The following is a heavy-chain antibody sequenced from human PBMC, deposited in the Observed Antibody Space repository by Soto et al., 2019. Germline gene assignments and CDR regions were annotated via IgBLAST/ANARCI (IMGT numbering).Heavy chain of an antibody. D-gene: IGHD6-6*01. CDR3: ARLVYDARLNYMYFDF. CDR2: IFHDGTA. V-gene: IGHV4-4*02. CDR1: GVSISSGNW. J-gene: IGHJ4*02. Sequence: SETLSLTCAVSGVSISSGNWWTWVRQTPQRGLEYIGEIFHDGTANYYPSFERRVAISVDTSKNQFSLKLTSVTAADTAIYFCARLVYDARLNYMYFDFWGQGALVTVSS.